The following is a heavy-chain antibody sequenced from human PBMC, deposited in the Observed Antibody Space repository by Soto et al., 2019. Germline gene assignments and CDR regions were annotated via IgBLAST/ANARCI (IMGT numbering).Heavy chain of an antibody. CDR1: GYTFTSYG. CDR3: ARESYSSSWYPNLSFDY. V-gene: IGHV1-18*01. J-gene: IGHJ4*02. CDR2: ISAYNGNT. D-gene: IGHD6-13*01. Sequence: ASVKVSCKASGYTFTSYGISWVRQAPGQGLEWMGWISAYNGNTNYAQKLQGRVTMTTDTSTSTAYMELRSLRSDDTAVYYCARESYSSSWYPNLSFDYWGQGTLVTSPQ.